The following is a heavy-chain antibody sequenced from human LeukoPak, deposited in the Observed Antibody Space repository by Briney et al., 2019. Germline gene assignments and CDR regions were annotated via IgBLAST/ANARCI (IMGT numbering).Heavy chain of an antibody. CDR3: ARDLNDSSGSNWFDP. V-gene: IGHV4-61*02. J-gene: IGHJ5*02. CDR2: IYTSGST. D-gene: IGHD3-22*01. Sequence: SETLSLTCTVSGGSISSGSYYWSWIRQPAGKGLEWIGRIYTSGSTNYNPSLKSRVTMSVDTSKNQFSLKLSSVTAADTAVYYCARDLNDSSGSNWFDPWGQGTLVTVSS. CDR1: GGSISSGSYY.